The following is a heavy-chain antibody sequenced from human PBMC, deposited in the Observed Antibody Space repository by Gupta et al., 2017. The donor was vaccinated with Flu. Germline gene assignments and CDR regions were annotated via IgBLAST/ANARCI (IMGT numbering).Heavy chain of an antibody. CDR3: ASQRGYSFGFHFDL. V-gene: IGHV3-48*02. Sequence: EVQLVESGGGLVQPGGSLRLSCSASGFPFSTYSMSWVRQAPGKGLEWLSYITSSSSTMYYADSVRGRFIISRDNAKNSLYLQMYNLRDEDTALYYCASQRGYSFGFHFDLWGQGALVAVSS. J-gene: IGHJ4*02. CDR1: GFPFSTYS. D-gene: IGHD5-18*01. CDR2: ITSSSSTM.